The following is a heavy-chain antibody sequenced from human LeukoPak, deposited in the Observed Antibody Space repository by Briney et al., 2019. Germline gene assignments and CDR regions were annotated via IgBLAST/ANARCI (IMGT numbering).Heavy chain of an antibody. CDR2: IYTSGST. J-gene: IGHJ4*02. Sequence: SETLSLTCTVSGGSISSYYWSWIRQPPGKGLEWIGYIYTSGSTNYNPSLKSRVTISVDTSKNQFSLKLSSVTAADTAVYYCASSPDKYYYDSSGYYDPYYFDYWGQGTLVTVSS. CDR1: GGSISSYY. D-gene: IGHD3-22*01. CDR3: ASSPDKYYYDSSGYYDPYYFDY. V-gene: IGHV4-4*09.